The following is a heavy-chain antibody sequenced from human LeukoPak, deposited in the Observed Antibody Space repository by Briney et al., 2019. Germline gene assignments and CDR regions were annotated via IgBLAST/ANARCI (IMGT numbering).Heavy chain of an antibody. J-gene: IGHJ4*02. V-gene: IGHV3-74*01. CDR1: GFTFSTYW. D-gene: IGHD2-2*01. Sequence: GGSLRLSCAASGFTFSTYWMHWVRQAPGTGLVWVSLISSDGSNTNYADSVKGRFTISRDNAKNTLYLQMNSLRAEDTAIYYCATDVPAASIFGYWGQGTLVTVSS. CDR3: ATDVPAASIFGY. CDR2: ISSDGSNT.